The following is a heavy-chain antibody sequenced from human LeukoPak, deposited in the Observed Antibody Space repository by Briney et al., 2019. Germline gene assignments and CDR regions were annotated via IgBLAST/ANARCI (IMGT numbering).Heavy chain of an antibody. CDR2: INHSGST. Sequence: SETLSLTCAVYGGSFSGYYWSWIRQPPGKGLEWIGEINHSGSTNYNPSLKSRVTISVDTSKSQFSLKLSSVTAADTAVYYCARDQWLGYYDFWSGNDYWGQGTLVTVSS. CDR3: ARDQWLGYYDFWSGNDY. CDR1: GGSFSGYY. J-gene: IGHJ4*02. D-gene: IGHD3-3*01. V-gene: IGHV4-34*01.